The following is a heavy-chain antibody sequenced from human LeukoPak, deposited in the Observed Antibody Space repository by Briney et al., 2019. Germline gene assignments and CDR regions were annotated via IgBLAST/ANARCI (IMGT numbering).Heavy chain of an antibody. CDR2: INPNNGGT. CDR3: ARAGGNDYGNFDY. Sequence: ASVKVSCKASGYTFTGYYMHWVRQAPGQGLEWMGWINPNNGGTNYAQKFQGRVTMTRDTSISTAYMELSRLRSDDTAVYYCARAGGNDYGNFDYWGQGTLVTVSS. J-gene: IGHJ4*02. V-gene: IGHV1-2*02. D-gene: IGHD4-17*01. CDR1: GYTFTGYY.